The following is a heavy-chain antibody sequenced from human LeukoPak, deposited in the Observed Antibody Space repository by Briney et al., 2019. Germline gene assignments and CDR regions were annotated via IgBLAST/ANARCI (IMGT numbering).Heavy chain of an antibody. CDR3: ARGGGMDV. Sequence: WGSLRLSCAASGFTFSSYWMNWARQAPGKGLEWVASINHNGNVNYYVDSVKGRFTISRDNAKNSLYLQMSNLRAEDTAVYFCARGGGMDVWGQGATVTVSS. V-gene: IGHV3-7*03. CDR1: GFTFSSYW. J-gene: IGHJ6*02. CDR2: INHNGNVN. D-gene: IGHD3-16*01.